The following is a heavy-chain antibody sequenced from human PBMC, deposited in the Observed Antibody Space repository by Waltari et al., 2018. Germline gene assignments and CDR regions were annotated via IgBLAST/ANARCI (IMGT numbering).Heavy chain of an antibody. J-gene: IGHJ4*02. CDR3: ARHGGYFSNFDY. Sequence: QLQLQESGPGLVKPSETLSLTCTVPGGPLSTIGYYWAWVRQPPGKGLEWIGTIYHSGTTYYNPSLESRVTISVDTSRNQFSLKLRSVTAADTAVYYCARHGGYFSNFDYWGQGTLVTVSS. V-gene: IGHV4-39*01. CDR2: IYHSGTT. D-gene: IGHD2-21*01. CDR1: GGPLSTIGYY.